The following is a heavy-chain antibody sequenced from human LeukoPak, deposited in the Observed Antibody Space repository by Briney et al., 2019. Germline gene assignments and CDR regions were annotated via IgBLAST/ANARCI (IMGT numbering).Heavy chain of an antibody. CDR1: GFTFRNYG. Sequence: GGSLRLSCAACGFTFRNYGMHWVRQAPGKGLEGVSFIRYDGSNKYYADSVKGRFTISRDNSKNTLYLQMNSLRAEDTAVYYCAKDKSGVVVVVVATNQDYFDYWGQGTLVTVSS. CDR3: AKDKSGVVVVVVATNQDYFDY. J-gene: IGHJ4*02. D-gene: IGHD2-15*01. CDR2: IRYDGSNK. V-gene: IGHV3-30*02.